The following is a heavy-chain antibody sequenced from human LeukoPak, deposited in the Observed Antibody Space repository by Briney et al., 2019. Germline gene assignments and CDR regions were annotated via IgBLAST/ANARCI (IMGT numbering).Heavy chain of an antibody. CDR2: TSWNSGSI. CDR1: GFSFDDYA. V-gene: IGHV3-9*01. CDR3: AKGYSSSWSLPFDY. J-gene: IGHJ4*02. Sequence: SLRLSCAASGFSFDDYAMHWVRQAPGKGLDWVSGTSWNSGSIGYADSVKGRFTISKDNVKNSLYLHMNTLRAEDTAFYYCAKGYSSSWSLPFDYWGQGTLVTVSS. D-gene: IGHD6-13*01.